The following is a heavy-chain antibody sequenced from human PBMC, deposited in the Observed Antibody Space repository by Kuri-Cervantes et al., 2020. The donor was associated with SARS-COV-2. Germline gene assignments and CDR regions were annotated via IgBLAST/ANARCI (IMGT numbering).Heavy chain of an antibody. Sequence: SETLSLTCAVYGGSFSGYYWSWIRQPPGKGLEWIGEINHSGSTNYNPSLKSRVTISVDTSKNQFSLKLSSVTAADTAVYYCARVGPQLWATYYYYGMDVWGQGTTVTVSS. CDR1: GGSFSGYY. CDR2: INHSGST. CDR3: ARVGPQLWATYYYYGMDV. D-gene: IGHD5-18*01. V-gene: IGHV4-34*01. J-gene: IGHJ6*02.